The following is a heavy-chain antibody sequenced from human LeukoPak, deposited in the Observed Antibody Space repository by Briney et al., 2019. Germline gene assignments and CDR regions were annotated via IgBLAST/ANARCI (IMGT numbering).Heavy chain of an antibody. V-gene: IGHV4-59*01. J-gene: IGHJ4*02. CDR1: GGSISSYY. CDR2: IYYSGST. Sequence: SETLSLTCTVSGGSISSYYWSWIRHPPGEWLEWIGYIYYSGSTNYNPSLKSRVTISVDTSKNQFSLKLSSVTAADTAVYYCARETQTYYYDSGGYSRVNYFDYWGQGTLVTVSS. CDR3: ARETQTYYYDSGGYSRVNYFDY. D-gene: IGHD3-22*01.